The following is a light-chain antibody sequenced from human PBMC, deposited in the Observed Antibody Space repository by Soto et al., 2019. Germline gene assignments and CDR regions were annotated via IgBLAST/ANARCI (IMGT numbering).Light chain of an antibody. Sequence: DIVMTQSPDSLAVSLGERATINCKSSQSVLYTSNNKNYLAWYQQKPGQPPKLLISWASTRESGVPDRFSGSGSGTDFTLTISSLQAEDVAVYYCQQYYSTPITFGQRTRLEIK. CDR3: QQYYSTPIT. CDR2: WAS. CDR1: QSVLYTSNNKNY. J-gene: IGKJ5*01. V-gene: IGKV4-1*01.